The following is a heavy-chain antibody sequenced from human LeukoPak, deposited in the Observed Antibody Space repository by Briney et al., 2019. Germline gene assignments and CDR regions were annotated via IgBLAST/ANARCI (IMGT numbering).Heavy chain of an antibody. CDR2: MNPNSGNT. V-gene: IGHV1-8*01. J-gene: IGHJ4*02. Sequence: ASVKVSCKASGYTFTSYDINWVRQATGQGLEWMGWMNPNSGNTGYAQKFQGRVTMTRDTSTSTVYMELSSLRSEDTAVYYCALVMVRGVDFDYWGQGTLVTVSS. D-gene: IGHD3-10*01. CDR3: ALVMVRGVDFDY. CDR1: GYTFTSYD.